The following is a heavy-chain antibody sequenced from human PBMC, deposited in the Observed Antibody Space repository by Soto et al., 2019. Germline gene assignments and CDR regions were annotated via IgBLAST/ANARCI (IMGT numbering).Heavy chain of an antibody. V-gene: IGHV3-23*01. J-gene: IGHJ3*02. Sequence: RGALLLACESYVLPSSIYGMSWVRQTPGKGLEWVSGISGSGGRTYYADSVNGRFTISRDNSNNTLSLQMHILRVEDTAVYFCAKGGYYSLFDIWGQGTLVTVSS. CDR3: AKGGYYSLFDI. CDR2: ISGSGGRT. D-gene: IGHD3-16*01. CDR1: VLPSSIYG.